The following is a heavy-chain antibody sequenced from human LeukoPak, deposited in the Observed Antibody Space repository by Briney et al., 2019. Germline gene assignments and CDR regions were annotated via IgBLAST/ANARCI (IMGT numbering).Heavy chain of an antibody. CDR1: GFTFDDYA. V-gene: IGHV3-43*02. J-gene: IGHJ4*02. CDR2: ISGDSSST. D-gene: IGHD2-2*01. CDR3: AREAGYCSSTSCYAGGFSDY. Sequence: LSGGSLRLSCAASGFTFDDYAMHWVRQAQGKGLEWVSLISGDSSSTCYADSVKGRFTISRDNSKNTLYLQMNSLRAEDTAVYYCAREAGYCSSTSCYAGGFSDYWGQGTLVTVSS.